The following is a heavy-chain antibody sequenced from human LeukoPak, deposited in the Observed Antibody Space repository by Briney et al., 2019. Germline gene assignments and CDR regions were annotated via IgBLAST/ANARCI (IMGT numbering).Heavy chain of an antibody. CDR2: IYHSGST. D-gene: IGHD1-26*01. CDR1: GGSISSGGYS. Sequence: SETLSLTCAVSGGSISSGGYSWSWIRQPPGKGLEWIGYIYHSGSTYYNPSLKSRVTISVDRSKNQFSLKLSSVTAADTAVYYCARRRGSRFDYWGQGTLVTVSS. J-gene: IGHJ4*02. CDR3: ARRRGSRFDY. V-gene: IGHV4-30-2*01.